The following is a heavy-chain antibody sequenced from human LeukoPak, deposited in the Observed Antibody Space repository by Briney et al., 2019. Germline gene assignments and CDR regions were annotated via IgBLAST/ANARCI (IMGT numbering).Heavy chain of an antibody. Sequence: SETLSLTWAVYGGSFSGYYWSWIRQSPVKRLHWIGEINHSGVTDYNPSLESRVTISVDTSKSQFSLKLNSVTAADTAVYYCARGLGLSRANYFDFWGQGTLVTVSS. J-gene: IGHJ4*02. D-gene: IGHD3-16*01. CDR2: INHSGVT. CDR3: ARGLGLSRANYFDF. CDR1: GGSFSGYY. V-gene: IGHV4-34*01.